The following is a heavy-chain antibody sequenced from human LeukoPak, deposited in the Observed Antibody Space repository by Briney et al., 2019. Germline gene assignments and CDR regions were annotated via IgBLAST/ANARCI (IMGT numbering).Heavy chain of an antibody. CDR2: VSGSGGSP. D-gene: IGHD1-1*01. V-gene: IGHV3-23*01. CDR3: AKSSTVQLFDY. J-gene: IGHJ4*02. CDR1: GFMFSNYA. Sequence: GGSLRLSCAASGFMFSNYAMSWVRQAPGKGLEWVSTVSGSGGSPYYADPVKGRFTISRDSSKNTLYLRMNSLRVDDTAVYYCAKSSTVQLFDYWGQGTLVTVSS.